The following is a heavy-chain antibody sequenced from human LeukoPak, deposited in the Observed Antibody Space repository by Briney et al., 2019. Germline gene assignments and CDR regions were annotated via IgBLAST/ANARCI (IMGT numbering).Heavy chain of an antibody. J-gene: IGHJ4*02. CDR1: GGSIRSNW. D-gene: IGHD1-26*01. V-gene: IGHV4-4*02. CDR2: ISLTGET. Sequence: SESLSLTCGVSGGSIRSNWWSWVRPPPGQGLAWIGEISLTGETNYNPSLNGRVTMSLDGSRNQLSLTLTSVTAADTAIYYCSRESGAFCPFGYWGQGTLVIVPP. CDR3: SRESGAFCPFGY.